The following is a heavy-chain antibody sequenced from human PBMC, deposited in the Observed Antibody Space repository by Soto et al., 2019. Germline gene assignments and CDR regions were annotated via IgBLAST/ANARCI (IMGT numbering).Heavy chain of an antibody. CDR2: TYYKSKWNN. D-gene: IGHD3-10*01. CDR1: GDSVSSNSAG. J-gene: IGHJ6*02. Sequence: SQTLTLTCVISGDSVSSNSAGWNWIRQSPSRGLEWLGRTYYKSKWNNDYALSVKSRITINPDTSKNQFSLHLYSVTPEDTAVYYCTGITWFRGMDVWGQGTPVTVSS. CDR3: TGITWFRGMDV. V-gene: IGHV6-1*01.